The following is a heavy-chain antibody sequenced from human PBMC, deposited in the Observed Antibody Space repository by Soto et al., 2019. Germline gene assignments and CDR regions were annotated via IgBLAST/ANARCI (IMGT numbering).Heavy chain of an antibody. J-gene: IGHJ5*02. D-gene: IGHD3-3*02. Sequence: QVTLKESSPVLVKPTETLTLTCTVSGFSLSKGRMGVSWIRQPPGKALEWLAHIFPNDEKSYSTSLKSRLTISKDTSKSQVVLTMTNMDPVDTATYYCARLGAPFLEWLLPLDPWGQGTLVTVSS. CDR1: GFSLSKGRMG. CDR2: IFPNDEK. CDR3: ARLGAPFLEWLLPLDP. V-gene: IGHV2-26*01.